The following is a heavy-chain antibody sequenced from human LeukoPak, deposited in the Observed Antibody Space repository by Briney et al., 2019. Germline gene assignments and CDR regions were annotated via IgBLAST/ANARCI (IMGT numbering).Heavy chain of an antibody. D-gene: IGHD3-10*01. CDR3: ARPRSMIRDLFDY. CDR1: GYTFTSYY. J-gene: IGHJ4*02. V-gene: IGHV1-46*01. CDR2: INPIGGAT. Sequence: ASVKVSCKASGYTFTSYYMHWVRPAPGQGLERMGIINPIGGATTYAQKFQGRVTMTRDTSTSTVYMDLSSLGSEDTAVYYCARPRSMIRDLFDYWGQGTLVTVSS.